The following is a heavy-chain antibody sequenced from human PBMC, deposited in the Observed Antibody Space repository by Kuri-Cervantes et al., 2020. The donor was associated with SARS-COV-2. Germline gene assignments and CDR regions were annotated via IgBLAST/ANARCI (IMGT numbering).Heavy chain of an antibody. Sequence: GGSLRLSCATSGFPFSNFGMHWVRQAPGKGLEWVAIISYDTTNKYYTDSVKGRFTVSRDDSKSTLYLQMNGLRTEDTAVYYCAKEYYDFWSGYYYYYMDVWGKGTTVTVSS. CDR2: ISYDTTNK. CDR3: AKEYYDFWSGYYYYYMDV. V-gene: IGHV3-30*18. D-gene: IGHD3-3*01. CDR1: GFPFSNFG. J-gene: IGHJ6*03.